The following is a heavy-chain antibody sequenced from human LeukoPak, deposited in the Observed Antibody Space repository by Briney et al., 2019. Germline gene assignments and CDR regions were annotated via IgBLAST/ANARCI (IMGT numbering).Heavy chain of an antibody. D-gene: IGHD3-22*01. CDR1: GFTFSSYE. J-gene: IGHJ4*02. V-gene: IGHV3-48*03. CDR3: ARQIYYDRSGYFYFN. Sequence: PGGSLRLSCAASGFTFSSYEMNWVRQAPGKGLEWVSYISSSGSTIYYADSVKGRFTISRDNAKNSLYLQMNSLRAEDTAVYYCARQIYYDRSGYFYFNWGQGTLVTVSS. CDR2: ISSSGSTI.